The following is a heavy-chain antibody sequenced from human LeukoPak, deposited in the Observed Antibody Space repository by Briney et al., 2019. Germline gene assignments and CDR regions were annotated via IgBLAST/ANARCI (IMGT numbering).Heavy chain of an antibody. J-gene: IGHJ4*02. D-gene: IGHD6-6*01. CDR2: INHSGST. CDR3: ARGGPYSSSSHRYYFDY. Sequence: SETLSLTCAVYGGSFSGYYWSWIGQPPGKGLEWIGEINHSGSTNYNPSLKSRVTISVDTSKNQFSLKLSSVTAADTAVYYCARGGPYSSSSHRYYFDYWGQGTLVTVSS. V-gene: IGHV4-34*01. CDR1: GGSFSGYY.